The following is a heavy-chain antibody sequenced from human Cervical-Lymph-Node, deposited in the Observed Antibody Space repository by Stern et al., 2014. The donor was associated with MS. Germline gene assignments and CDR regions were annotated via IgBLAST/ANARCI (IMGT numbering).Heavy chain of an antibody. D-gene: IGHD3-22*01. V-gene: IGHV3-23*04. Sequence: EVQLVQSGGDLVQPGGSLRLSCAASGLTFNKYAMNWVRQAPGKGLEWVSTISGSGGSRSYADSVKGRFTISRDNSENTLYLQMHSLRAEDTAIYYCAKQYFDSSGYSYYYGMDVWGQGTTVTVSS. J-gene: IGHJ6*02. CDR1: GLTFNKYA. CDR2: ISGSGGSR. CDR3: AKQYFDSSGYSYYYGMDV.